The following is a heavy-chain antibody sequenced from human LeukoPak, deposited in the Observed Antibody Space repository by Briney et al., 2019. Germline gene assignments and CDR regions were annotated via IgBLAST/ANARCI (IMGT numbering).Heavy chain of an antibody. CDR2: ISSSGSTI. V-gene: IGHV3-48*03. CDR1: GFTFSSYE. D-gene: IGHD6-13*01. CDR3: ARDLTQLALFDY. J-gene: IGHJ4*02. Sequence: GGSLRLSCAASGFTFSSYEMKWVRQAPGKGLEWVSYISSSGSTIYYADSVKGRFTISRDNAKNSLYLQMNSLRAEDTAVYYCARDLTQLALFDYWGQGTLVTVSS.